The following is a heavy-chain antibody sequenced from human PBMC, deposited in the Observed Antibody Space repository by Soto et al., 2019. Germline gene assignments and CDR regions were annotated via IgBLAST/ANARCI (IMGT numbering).Heavy chain of an antibody. V-gene: IGHV1-3*01. J-gene: IGHJ3*02. CDR2: INAGNGNT. D-gene: IGHD3-22*01. CDR3: ARFQGVVIDDFDI. Sequence: ASVKVSCKASGYTFTSYAMHWVRQAPGQRLEWMGWINAGNGNTKYSQKFQGRVTITRDTSASTAYMELSSLRSEDTALYYCARFQGVVIDDFDIWGQGTMVTVSS. CDR1: GYTFTSYA.